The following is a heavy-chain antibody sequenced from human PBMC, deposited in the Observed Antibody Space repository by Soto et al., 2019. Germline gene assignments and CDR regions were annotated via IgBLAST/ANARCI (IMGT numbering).Heavy chain of an antibody. CDR2: ISGSGNYT. CDR1: GFTFSSYS. CDR3: ARDFYGGFSYGPGDN. V-gene: IGHV3-21*01. Sequence: GGSLRLSCAASGFTFSSYSMNWVRQAPGKGLEWVSSISGSGNYTHYADFLRGRFTISRDNAKTSLYLQMNSLRAEDTALYYCARDFYGGFSYGPGDNWGQGTLVTVSS. D-gene: IGHD2-15*01. J-gene: IGHJ4*02.